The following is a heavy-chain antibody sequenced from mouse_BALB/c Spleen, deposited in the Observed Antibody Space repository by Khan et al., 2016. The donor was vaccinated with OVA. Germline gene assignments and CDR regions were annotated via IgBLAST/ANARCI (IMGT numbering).Heavy chain of an antibody. J-gene: IGHJ3*01. Sequence: EVKLLESGPGLVKPSQSLSLTCSVTGYSITSGYFWNWIRQFPGNKLEWMGHIRYDGDSNYHPSLKNRFSITRDTSKSRFFLKLNSLIPEDTATYDCAREGSSGPAWFTYWGQGTLVTVSA. CDR2: IRYDGDS. CDR1: GYSITSGYF. V-gene: IGHV3-6*02. D-gene: IGHD3-1*01. CDR3: AREGSSGPAWFTY.